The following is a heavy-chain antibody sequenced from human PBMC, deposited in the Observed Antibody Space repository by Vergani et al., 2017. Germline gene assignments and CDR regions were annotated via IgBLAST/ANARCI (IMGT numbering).Heavy chain of an antibody. D-gene: IGHD3-3*01. CDR1: GYTFTSYG. Sequence: QVQLVQSGAEVKKPGASVKVSCKASGYTFTSYGISWVRQAPGQGLEWMGWISAYNGNTNYAQELQGRVTMTTDTATSTAYMELRSLRSDETAVSYGAGDQDHASEWLCPPSDAVDIWGQGTMVTVSS. V-gene: IGHV1-18*01. J-gene: IGHJ3*02. CDR2: ISAYNGNT. CDR3: AGDQDHASEWLCPPSDAVDI.